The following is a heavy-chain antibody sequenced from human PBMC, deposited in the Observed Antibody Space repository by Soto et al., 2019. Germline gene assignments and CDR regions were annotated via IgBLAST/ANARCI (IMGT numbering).Heavy chain of an antibody. V-gene: IGHV3-64D*08. CDR3: VKSMGGLLWFGSYYGMDV. CDR2: ISSNGSST. D-gene: IGHD3-10*01. Sequence: GGSLRLSCSASGFTFSSYAMHWVRQAPGKGLEYVSAISSNGSSTYYADSVKGSFTISRDNAKNTLYLQMSSLRAEDTAVYYCVKSMGGLLWFGSYYGMDVWGQGTTVTVSS. J-gene: IGHJ6*02. CDR1: GFTFSSYA.